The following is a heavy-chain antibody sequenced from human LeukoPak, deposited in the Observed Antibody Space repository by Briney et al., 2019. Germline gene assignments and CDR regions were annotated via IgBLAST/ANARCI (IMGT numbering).Heavy chain of an antibody. D-gene: IGHD4-23*01. CDR3: ARGIYGGNRGY. V-gene: IGHV4-39*07. J-gene: IGHJ4*02. Sequence: PSETLSLTCTVSGGSISSSSYYWGWIRQPPGKGLEWIGSIYYSGSTYYNPSLKSRVTISVDTSKNQFSLKLSSVTAADTAVYYCARGIYGGNRGYWGQGTLVTVSS. CDR1: GGSISSSSYY. CDR2: IYYSGST.